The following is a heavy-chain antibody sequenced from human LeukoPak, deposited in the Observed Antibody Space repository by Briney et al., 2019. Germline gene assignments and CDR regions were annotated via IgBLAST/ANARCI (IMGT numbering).Heavy chain of an antibody. CDR2: IIPIFGIA. J-gene: IGHJ5*02. CDR3: ARLGAYSGSYQTYNWFDP. CDR1: GGTFSSYA. V-gene: IGHV1-69*04. D-gene: IGHD1-26*01. Sequence: ASVKVSCKASGGTFSSYAISWVRQAPRQGLEWMGRIIPIFGIANYAQKFQGRVTITADKSTSTAYMELSSLRSEDTAVYYCARLGAYSGSYQTYNWFDPWGQGTLVTVSS.